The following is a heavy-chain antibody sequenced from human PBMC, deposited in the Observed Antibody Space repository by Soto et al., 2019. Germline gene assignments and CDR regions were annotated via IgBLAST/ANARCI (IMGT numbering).Heavy chain of an antibody. V-gene: IGHV3-73*01. D-gene: IGHD6-19*01. CDR1: GFTFSGST. CDR3: ASAPVAGVWAIDY. J-gene: IGHJ4*02. Sequence: GGSLRLSCVASGFTFSGSTMHWVRQASGKGLEWVGRISRKVYSYATTYASSVKGRFTISRDDSKNTAYLQMNSLKTEDTAVYYCASAPVAGVWAIDYWGQGTLVTVSS. CDR2: ISRKVYSYAT.